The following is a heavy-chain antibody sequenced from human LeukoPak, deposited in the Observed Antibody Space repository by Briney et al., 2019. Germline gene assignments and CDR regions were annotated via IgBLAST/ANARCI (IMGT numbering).Heavy chain of an antibody. D-gene: IGHD6-13*01. V-gene: IGHV1-69*04. Sequence: ASVKVSCKASGGTFSSYAISWVRQAPGQGLEWMGRIIPILGIANYAQEFQGRVTITADKSTSTAYMELSSLRSEDTAVYYCARAPAAAGTQTSGRFDPWGQGTLVTVPS. J-gene: IGHJ5*02. CDR3: ARAPAAAGTQTSGRFDP. CDR1: GGTFSSYA. CDR2: IIPILGIA.